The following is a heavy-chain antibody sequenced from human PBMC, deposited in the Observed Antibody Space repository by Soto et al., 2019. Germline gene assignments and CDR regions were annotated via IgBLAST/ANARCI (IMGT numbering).Heavy chain of an antibody. CDR3: ARLVASETGYGMDV. Sequence: NPGGSLRLSCAASGFIFSSHNMNWVRQAPGKGLEWVSSITGSSSYIFYADSVKGRFTISRDNAKNTVYLQVNSLRAEDTGVYYCARLVASETGYGMDVWGQGTTVTVSS. J-gene: IGHJ6*02. V-gene: IGHV3-21*06. CDR2: ITGSSSYI. D-gene: IGHD3-9*01. CDR1: GFIFSSHN.